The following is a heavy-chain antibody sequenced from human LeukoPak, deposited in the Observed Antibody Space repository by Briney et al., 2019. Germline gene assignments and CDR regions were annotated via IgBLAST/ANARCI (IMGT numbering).Heavy chain of an antibody. V-gene: IGHV4-39*01. Sequence: PSETLSLTCTVSGGSISSSSYYWGWIRQPPGKGLEWIGSIYYSGSTYYNPSLKSRVTISVDTSKNQFSLKLSSVTAADTAVYYCARGEVGPTDYVWGSYRYSDYYYYYYMDVWGKGTTVTVSS. CDR3: ARGEVGPTDYVWGSYRYSDYYYYYYMDV. CDR1: GGSISSSSYY. D-gene: IGHD3-16*02. J-gene: IGHJ6*03. CDR2: IYYSGST.